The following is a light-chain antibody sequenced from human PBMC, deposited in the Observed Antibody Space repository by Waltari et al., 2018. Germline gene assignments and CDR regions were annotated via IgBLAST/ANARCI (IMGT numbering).Light chain of an antibody. Sequence: VTLTCASSTGAVTSGFFPNWLQQKPGQAPRSLIYGTNNKHSWTPARFSGSLLGGKAALTLSGVQPEDEAEYYCLLYYAGAHVFGGGTQLTVL. J-gene: IGLJ7*01. CDR2: GTN. V-gene: IGLV7-43*01. CDR3: LLYYAGAHV. CDR1: TGAVTSGFF.